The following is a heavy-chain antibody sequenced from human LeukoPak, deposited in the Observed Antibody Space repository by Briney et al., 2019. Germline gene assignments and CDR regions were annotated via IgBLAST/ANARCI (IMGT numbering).Heavy chain of an antibody. D-gene: IGHD3-9*01. J-gene: IGHJ4*02. CDR2: ISSSSSYI. CDR3: ARDVLRYFDWLTPYFDY. CDR1: GFTFSSYR. Sequence: TGGSLRLSCAASGFTFSSYRMNWVSQAPGKGLEWVSSISSSSSYIYYADSVKGRFTISRDNAKNSLYLQMNSLRAEDTAVYYCARDVLRYFDWLTPYFDYWGQGTLVTVSS. V-gene: IGHV3-21*01.